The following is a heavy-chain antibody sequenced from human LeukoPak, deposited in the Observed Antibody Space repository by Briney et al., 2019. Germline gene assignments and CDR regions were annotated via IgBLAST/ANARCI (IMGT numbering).Heavy chain of an antibody. CDR2: INHSGST. Sequence: SETLSLTCAVYGGSFSGYYWSWIRQPPGKGLEWIGEINHSGSTNYNPSLKSRVTISVDTSKNQFSLKLSSVTAAGTAVYYCARGSHGGFNDFDYWGQGTLVTVSS. CDR1: GGSFSGYY. D-gene: IGHD4-23*01. J-gene: IGHJ4*02. CDR3: ARGSHGGFNDFDY. V-gene: IGHV4-34*01.